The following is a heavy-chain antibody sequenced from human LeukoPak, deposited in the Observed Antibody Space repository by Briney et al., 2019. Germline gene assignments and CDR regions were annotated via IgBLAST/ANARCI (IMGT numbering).Heavy chain of an antibody. D-gene: IGHD6-13*01. Sequence: SETLSLTCTVSGGSVSSGSYYWSWIRQPPGKGLEWIGYIYYSGSTNYNPSLKSRVTISVDTSKNQFSLKLSSVTAADTAVYYCARDQGSSWAKDPIFDYWGQGTLVTVSS. CDR3: ARDQGSSWAKDPIFDY. CDR1: GGSVSSGSYY. J-gene: IGHJ4*02. CDR2: IYYSGST. V-gene: IGHV4-61*01.